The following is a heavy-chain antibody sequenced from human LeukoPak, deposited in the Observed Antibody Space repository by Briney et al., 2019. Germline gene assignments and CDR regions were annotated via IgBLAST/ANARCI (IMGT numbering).Heavy chain of an antibody. CDR1: GFTFSSYE. D-gene: IGHD4-17*01. J-gene: IGHJ4*02. Sequence: GGSLRLSCAASGFTFSSYEMNWVRQAPGKGLEWVSYISSSGSTIYYADSVKGRFTISRDSAKNSLYLQMNSLRAEDTAVYYCARENGDLDYWGQGTLVTVSS. V-gene: IGHV3-48*03. CDR2: ISSSGSTI. CDR3: ARENGDLDY.